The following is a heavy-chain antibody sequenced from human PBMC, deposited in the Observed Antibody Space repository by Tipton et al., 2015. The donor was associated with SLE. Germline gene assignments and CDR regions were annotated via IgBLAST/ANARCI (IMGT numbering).Heavy chain of an antibody. CDR2: TTHSGKT. J-gene: IGHJ5*02. CDR1: RGSFSGYY. CDR3: TRGGRGDGANPFDP. Sequence: TLSLTCAVYRGSFSGYYWSWIRRPPGKGLEWIGETTHSGKTNYNPSLKSRVTISADTSKNQFSLKLTSVTAADTAVYYCTRGGRGDGANPFDPWGQGTLVTVSS. V-gene: IGHV4-34*01. D-gene: IGHD4/OR15-4a*01.